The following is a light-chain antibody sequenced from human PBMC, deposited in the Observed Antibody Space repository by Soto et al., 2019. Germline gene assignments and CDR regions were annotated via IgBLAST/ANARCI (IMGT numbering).Light chain of an antibody. CDR3: QQYSNWPPIT. V-gene: IGKV3-15*01. CDR1: QSLNSSY. Sequence: DIVLTQSPCTLSLSPGERATLSCRASQSLNSSYLAWYQQKPGQAPRLLIHGASTRATGIPARFSGSGSGTEFTLTISSLQSEDFAVYYCQQYSNWPPITFGQGTRLEIK. CDR2: GAS. J-gene: IGKJ5*01.